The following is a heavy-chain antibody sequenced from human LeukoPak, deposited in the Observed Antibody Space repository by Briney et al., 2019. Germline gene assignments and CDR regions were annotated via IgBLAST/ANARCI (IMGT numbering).Heavy chain of an antibody. CDR2: IRYDGSNK. D-gene: IGHD2-2*01. Sequence: PGGSLRLSCAASGFTFSSYGMHWVRQAPGKGLEWVAFIRYDGSNKYYADSVKGRFTISRDNSKNTLYLQMNSLRAEDTAVSYCAKSLEISYCSSTSCSVSTFDAFDIWGQGTMVTVSS. V-gene: IGHV3-30*02. CDR1: GFTFSSYG. CDR3: AKSLEISYCSSTSCSVSTFDAFDI. J-gene: IGHJ3*02.